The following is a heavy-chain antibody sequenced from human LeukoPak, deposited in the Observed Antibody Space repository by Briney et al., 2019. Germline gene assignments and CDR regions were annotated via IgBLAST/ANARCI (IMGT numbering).Heavy chain of an antibody. Sequence: SETLSLTCTVSGGSISSGSYYWSWIRQPAGKGLEWIGRIYTSGSTNYNPSLKSRVTISVDTSKNQFSLKLSSVTAADTAVYYCARDGDTVTTDNRFDPWGQGTLVTVSS. CDR3: ARDGDTVTTDNRFDP. J-gene: IGHJ5*02. CDR2: IYTSGST. CDR1: GGSISSGSYY. V-gene: IGHV4-61*02. D-gene: IGHD4-17*01.